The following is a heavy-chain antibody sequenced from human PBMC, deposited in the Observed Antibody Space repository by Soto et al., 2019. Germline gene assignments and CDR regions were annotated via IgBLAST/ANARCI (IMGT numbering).Heavy chain of an antibody. Sequence: SETLSLTCTVSGGSVSSGSYYWSWIRQPPGKGLEWIGYMYYTGSTNYNPSLKSRVTISVDTSKNQLSLKLSFVTAADTAVYYCARDPQGYCTNGVCYYGMDVWGQGTTVTVSS. CDR3: ARDPQGYCTNGVCYYGMDV. CDR2: MYYTGST. J-gene: IGHJ6*02. V-gene: IGHV4-61*01. CDR1: GGSVSSGSYY. D-gene: IGHD2-8*01.